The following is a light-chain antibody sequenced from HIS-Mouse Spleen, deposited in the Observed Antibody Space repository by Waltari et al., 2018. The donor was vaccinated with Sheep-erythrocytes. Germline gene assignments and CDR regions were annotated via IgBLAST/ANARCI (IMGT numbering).Light chain of an antibody. CDR1: SSDLGGYNY. CDR2: DVS. CDR3: SSYTSSSTLVV. V-gene: IGLV2-14*03. J-gene: IGLJ2*01. Sequence: QSALTQPASVSGSPGQSITISCTGTSSDLGGYNYFSWYQQHPGKAPKLMIYDVSNRPSGVSNRFSGSKSGNTASLTISGLQAEDEADYYCSSYTSSSTLVVFGGGTKLTVL.